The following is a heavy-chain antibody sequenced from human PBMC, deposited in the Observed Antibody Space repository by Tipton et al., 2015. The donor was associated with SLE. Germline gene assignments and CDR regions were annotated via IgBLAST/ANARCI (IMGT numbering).Heavy chain of an antibody. CDR1: GGSISNYY. Sequence: TLSLTCTVSGGSISNYYWSWVRQAPGKRLEWIGYAFHTGNNNYNPSLKSRVTLSRDTSNNQFSLRLNSVTATDTAVYYCARQGTTVTTAFDIWGQGTMVTVSS. D-gene: IGHD4-17*01. V-gene: IGHV4-59*08. J-gene: IGHJ3*02. CDR3: ARQGTTVTTAFDI. CDR2: AFHTGNN.